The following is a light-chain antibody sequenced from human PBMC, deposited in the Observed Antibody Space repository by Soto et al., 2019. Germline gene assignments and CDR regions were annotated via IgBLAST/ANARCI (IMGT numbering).Light chain of an antibody. J-gene: IGLJ3*02. CDR1: SSDVGGYKY. CDR3: SSHTSSSTVV. CDR2: EVS. V-gene: IGLV2-14*01. Sequence: QSALTQPASVSGSPGQSITISCTGTSSDVGGYKYVSWYQKHPGKAPKLMIYEVSNRPSGVSNRFSGSKSGNTASLTISGLQAEDEADYYCSSHTSSSTVVFGGGTKLTVL.